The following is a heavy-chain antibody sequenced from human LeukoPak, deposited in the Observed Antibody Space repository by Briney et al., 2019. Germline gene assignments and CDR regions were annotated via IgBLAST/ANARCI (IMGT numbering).Heavy chain of an antibody. D-gene: IGHD3-10*01. CDR3: ARAAMVRGVPGWFDP. CDR1: GYTFTGYY. J-gene: IGHJ5*02. CDR2: INPNSGGT. Sequence: ASVKVSCKASGYTFTGYYMHWVRQAPGQGLEWTGWINPNSGGTNYAQKFQGRVTMTRDTSISTAYMELSRLRSDDTAVYYCARAAMVRGVPGWFDPWGQGTLVTVSS. V-gene: IGHV1-2*02.